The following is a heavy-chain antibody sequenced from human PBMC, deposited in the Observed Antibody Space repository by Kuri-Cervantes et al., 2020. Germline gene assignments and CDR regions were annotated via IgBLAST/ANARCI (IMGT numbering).Heavy chain of an antibody. CDR3: ARGGYCSGDSCYSGRIDY. V-gene: IGHV4-39*07. CDR2: INHSGST. J-gene: IGHJ4*02. Sequence: SETLSLTCTVSGGSISSGDYYWSWIRQPPGKGLEWIGEINHSGSTNFNPSLKSRVTISVDTSKNQFSLKLSSVTAADTAVYYCARGGYCSGDSCYSGRIDYWGQGTLVTVSS. CDR1: GGSISSGDYY. D-gene: IGHD2-15*01.